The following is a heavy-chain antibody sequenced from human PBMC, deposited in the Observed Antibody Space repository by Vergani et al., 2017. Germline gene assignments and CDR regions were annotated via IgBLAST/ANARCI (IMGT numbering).Heavy chain of an antibody. CDR3: AKPRGEGIAVAGTFDF. D-gene: IGHD6-19*01. V-gene: IGHV3-23*04. CDR1: GFTFSSYA. Sequence: VQLVESGGGVVQPGRSLRLSCAASGFTFSSYAMSWVRQAPGKGLEWVSTISGSGGSTYYADSVKGRFTISRDNSKNTLYLQMNSLRAEDTAVYYCAKPRGEGIAVAGTFDFWGQGTLVTVSS. J-gene: IGHJ4*02. CDR2: ISGSGGST.